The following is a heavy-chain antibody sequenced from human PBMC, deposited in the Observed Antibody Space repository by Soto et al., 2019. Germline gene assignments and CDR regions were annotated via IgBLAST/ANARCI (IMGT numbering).Heavy chain of an antibody. J-gene: IGHJ6*02. CDR2: IRSKANSYAT. D-gene: IGHD2-15*01. CDR3: TRPVREYCSGGSCYPAYYGMDV. V-gene: IGHV3-73*02. Sequence: EVQLVESGGGLVQPGGSLKLSFAASGFTFSGSTMHWVRQASGKGLEWVGRIRSKANSYATAYAASVKGRFTISRDDSKNTAYRQMNSLKTEDTAVYYCTRPVREYCSGGSCYPAYYGMDVWGQGTTVTVSS. CDR1: GFTFSGST.